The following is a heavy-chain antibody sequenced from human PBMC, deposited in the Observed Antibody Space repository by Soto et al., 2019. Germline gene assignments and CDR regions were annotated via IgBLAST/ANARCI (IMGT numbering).Heavy chain of an antibody. CDR1: GGSFSGYY. V-gene: IGHV4-34*01. CDR2: INHSGST. J-gene: IGHJ4*02. Sequence: KSSETLSLTCAVYGGSFSGYYWSWIRQPPGKGLEWIGEINHSGSTNYNPSLKSRVTISVDTSKNQFSLKLSSVTAADTAVYYCATIYGDYSDYWGQGTLVTVSS. CDR3: ATIYGDYSDY. D-gene: IGHD4-17*01.